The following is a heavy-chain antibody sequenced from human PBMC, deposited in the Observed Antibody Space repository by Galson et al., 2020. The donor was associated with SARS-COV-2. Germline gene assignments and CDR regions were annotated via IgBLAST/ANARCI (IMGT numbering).Heavy chain of an antibody. J-gene: IGHJ3*02. Sequence: ETSETLSLTCSVSGASLSSDSWSWIRQPPGKGLEWIGFMYYIGSSNNNPSLKSRVTISVDMSKSHLSLELRSVTAADTAVYYCVRHGYCSSGSCSANDAFHIWGQGTMVTVSS. D-gene: IGHD2-2*03. CDR3: VRHGYCSSGSCSANDAFHI. CDR2: MYYIGSS. V-gene: IGHV4-59*08. CDR1: GASLSSDS.